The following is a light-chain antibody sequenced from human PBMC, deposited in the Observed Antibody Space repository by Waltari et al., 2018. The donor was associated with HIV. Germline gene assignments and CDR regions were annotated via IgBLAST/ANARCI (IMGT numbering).Light chain of an antibody. Sequence: QSALTQPPSASGSPGQSVTISCTGSSSDVGGYKYVPGYQQQPGKAPNLIFSEVTKRPSGVPDRFSGSKSGNTASLTVSGLQAEDEADYFCTSYAGSFKGVVFGGGTKLTVL. V-gene: IGLV2-8*01. CDR3: TSYAGSFKGVV. CDR2: EVT. J-gene: IGLJ2*01. CDR1: SSDVGGYKY.